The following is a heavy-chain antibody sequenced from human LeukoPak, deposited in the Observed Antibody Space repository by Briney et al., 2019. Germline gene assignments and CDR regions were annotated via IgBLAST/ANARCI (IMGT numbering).Heavy chain of an antibody. CDR3: ARTHLTYSHGPFGY. CDR1: GFTFSSYA. D-gene: IGHD5-18*01. V-gene: IGHV3-30-3*01. CDR2: ISYDGSNK. Sequence: GRSLRLSCAASGFTFSSYAMHWVRQAPGKGLEWVAVISYDGSNKYYADSVKGRFTISRDNSKNTLYLQMNSLRAEDTAVYYCARTHLTYSHGPFGYWGQGTLVTVSS. J-gene: IGHJ4*02.